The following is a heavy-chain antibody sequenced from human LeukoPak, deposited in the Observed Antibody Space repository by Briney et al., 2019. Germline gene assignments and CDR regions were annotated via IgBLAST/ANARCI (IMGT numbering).Heavy chain of an antibody. V-gene: IGHV1-46*01. D-gene: IGHD3-10*01. J-gene: IGHJ4*02. CDR3: ARDFSGSIVVSSNPLDY. Sequence: ASVKVSCKASGYTFTSYYMHWVRQAPGQGLEWMGIINPSGGSTSYAQKFQSRVTMTRDTSTSTVYMELSSLRSEDTAVYYCARDFSGSIVVSSNPLDYWGQGTLVTVSS. CDR2: INPSGGST. CDR1: GYTFTSYY.